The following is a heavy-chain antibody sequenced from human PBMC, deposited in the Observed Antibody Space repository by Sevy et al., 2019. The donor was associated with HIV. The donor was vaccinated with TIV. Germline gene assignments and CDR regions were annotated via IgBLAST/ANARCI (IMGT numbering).Heavy chain of an antibody. CDR1: GYTFTTYD. CDR3: ARGGNGDFWSYEYYYYGMDV. Sequence: ASVKVSCAAFGYTFTTYDINWVRQAPGQGLEWMGWMSPNTGATGFAQKFQGRVTLTRNKSITTAYMELSSLTYEDTAIYYSARGGNGDFWSYEYYYYGMDVWGQGTTVTVSS. CDR2: MSPNTGAT. D-gene: IGHD3-3*01. V-gene: IGHV1-8*01. J-gene: IGHJ6*02.